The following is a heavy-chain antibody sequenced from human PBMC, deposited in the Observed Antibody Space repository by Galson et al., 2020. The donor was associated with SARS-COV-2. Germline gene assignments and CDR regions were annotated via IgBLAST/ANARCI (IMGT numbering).Heavy chain of an antibody. J-gene: IGHJ3*02. Sequence: ASVKVSCDTSGYSFSSYGISWVRQAPGQGLEWMGWISIYDDNTNYAQKLQGRVIMTRDTSTSTAYMELRSLTSDDTAVYYCARDGNYIRGSYRYTGTAFDIWGQGTMVTVSA. CDR2: ISIYDDNT. V-gene: IGHV1-18*04. CDR1: GYSFSSYG. D-gene: IGHD3-16*02. CDR3: ARDGNYIRGSYRYTGTAFDI.